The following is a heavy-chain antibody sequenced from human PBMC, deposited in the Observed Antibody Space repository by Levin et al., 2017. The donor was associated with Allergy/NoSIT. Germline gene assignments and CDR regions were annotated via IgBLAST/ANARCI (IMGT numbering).Heavy chain of an antibody. CDR1: GFTFSSYY. V-gene: IGHV3-74*01. Sequence: GESLKISCAASGFTFSSYYMHWVRQAPGKGLAWVSNIHTDTSVTNYADSVKGRFTISRDNAKNTLYLQMNSLRAEDTAVYFCARDTTVGGEAWGQGTLVTVSS. CDR2: IHTDTSVT. CDR3: ARDTTVGGEA. J-gene: IGHJ5*02. D-gene: IGHD4-11*01.